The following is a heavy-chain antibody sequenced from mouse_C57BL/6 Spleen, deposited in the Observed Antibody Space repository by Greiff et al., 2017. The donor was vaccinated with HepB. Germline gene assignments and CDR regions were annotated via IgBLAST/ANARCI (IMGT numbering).Heavy chain of an antibody. CDR1: GYTFTEYT. CDR3: AGHKYDYDGGYDYDY. J-gene: IGHJ2*01. V-gene: IGHV1-62-2*01. D-gene: IGHD2-4*01. Sequence: VQLQQSGAELVKPGASVKLSCKASGYTFTEYTIHWVKQRSGQGLEWIGWVYPGSGSIKDNEKFKDKATLTADTSSSTVYMELSRLTSEDSAVSYCAGHKYDYDGGYDYDYWGQGTTLTVAS. CDR2: VYPGSGSI.